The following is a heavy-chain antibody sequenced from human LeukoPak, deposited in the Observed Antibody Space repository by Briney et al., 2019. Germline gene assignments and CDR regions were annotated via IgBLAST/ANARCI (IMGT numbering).Heavy chain of an antibody. CDR2: IYVGDSDT. D-gene: IGHD6-6*01. V-gene: IGHV5-51*01. J-gene: IGHJ4*02. CDR3: ARHTRYSSSSRVFDY. Sequence: GESLKISCKGSGYSFTSYWIGWVRQMPGKGLEWMGIIYVGDSDTRYSPSFQGQVTISVDKSISTAYLQWTSLKASDTAMYYCARHTRYSSSSRVFDYWGQGTLATVSS. CDR1: GYSFTSYW.